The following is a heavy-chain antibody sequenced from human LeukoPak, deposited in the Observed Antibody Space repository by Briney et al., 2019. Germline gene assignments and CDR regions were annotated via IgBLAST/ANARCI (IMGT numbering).Heavy chain of an antibody. CDR2: VYYDGTT. J-gene: IGHJ4*02. CDR3: ARGTGSYGSNLDN. Sequence: SETLSLTCTVSGDSISSSHYWGWIRQAPGKGLEWTGNVYYDGTTYYNPSLQSRLTLPVDTSKNQFSLKLTSVTAADTAVYYCARGTGSYGSNLDNWGQGTLVTVSS. D-gene: IGHD3-10*01. V-gene: IGHV4-39*01. CDR1: GDSISSSHY.